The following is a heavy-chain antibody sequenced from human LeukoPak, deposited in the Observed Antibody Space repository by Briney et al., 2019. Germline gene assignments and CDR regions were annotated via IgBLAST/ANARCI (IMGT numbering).Heavy chain of an antibody. CDR3: ARVISTYYDILTGYFSYWFDP. D-gene: IGHD3-9*01. V-gene: IGHV4-59*01. J-gene: IGHJ5*02. CDR1: GGSISSYY. Sequence: SETLSLTCTVSGGSISSYYWSWIRQPPGKGLEWIGYIYYSGSTNYNPSLKSRVTISVDTSKNQFSLKLSSVTAADTAVYYCARVISTYYDILTGYFSYWFDPWGQGTLVTVSS. CDR2: IYYSGST.